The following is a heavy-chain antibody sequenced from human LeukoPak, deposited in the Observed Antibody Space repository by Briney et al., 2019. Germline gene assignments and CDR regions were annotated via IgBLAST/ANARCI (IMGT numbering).Heavy chain of an antibody. J-gene: IGHJ4*02. V-gene: IGHV4-4*07. CDR1: GGSISSYF. CDR3: ARDSSSSSGDLFDY. Sequence: PSETLSLTCTVSGGSISSYFWSWIRQPPGKGLEWIGHIYTSGSTNYNPSLKSRVTMSVDTSKNQFSLKLSSVTAADTAVYYCARDSSSSSGDLFDYWGQGTLVTVSS. CDR2: IYTSGST. D-gene: IGHD6-6*01.